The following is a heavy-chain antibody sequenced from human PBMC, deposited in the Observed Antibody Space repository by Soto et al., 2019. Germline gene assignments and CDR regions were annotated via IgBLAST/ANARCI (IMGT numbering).Heavy chain of an antibody. V-gene: IGHV3-30*18. D-gene: IGHD6-13*01. CDR2: ISYDGSNK. Sequence: GGSLRLSCAASGFTFSSYGMHWVRQAPGKGLEWVAVISYDGSNKYYADSVKGRFTISRDNSKNTLYLQMNSLRAEDTAVYYCAKDEEQQLVRGYYYYYYGMDVWGQGTTVTVSS. CDR3: AKDEEQQLVRGYYYYYYGMDV. CDR1: GFTFSSYG. J-gene: IGHJ6*02.